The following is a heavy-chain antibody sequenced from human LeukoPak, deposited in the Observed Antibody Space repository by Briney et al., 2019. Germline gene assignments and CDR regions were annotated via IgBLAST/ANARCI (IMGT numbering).Heavy chain of an antibody. CDR1: GFTFSSYG. CDR3: AKDNYDYGDYDGGDY. D-gene: IGHD4-17*01. CDR2: IRYDGSNK. V-gene: IGHV3-30*02. Sequence: PGGSLRLSCAASGFTFSSYGMHWVCQAPGKGLEWVAFIRYDGSNKYYADSVKGRFTISRDNSKNTLYLQMNSLRAEDTAVYYCAKDNYDYGDYDGGDYWGQGTLVTVSS. J-gene: IGHJ4*02.